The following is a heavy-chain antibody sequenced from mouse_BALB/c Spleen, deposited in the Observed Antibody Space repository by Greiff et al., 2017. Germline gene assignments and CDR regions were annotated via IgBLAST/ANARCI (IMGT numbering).Heavy chain of an antibody. CDR2: ISSGGST. V-gene: IGHV5-6-5*01. CDR1: GFTFSSYA. J-gene: IGHJ2*01. CDR3: ARYGYFDY. Sequence: DVKLVESGGGLVKPGGSLKLSCAASGFTFSSYAMSWVRQTPEKRLEWVASISSGGSTYYPDSVKGRFTISRDNARNILYLQMSSLRSEDTAMYYCARYGYFDYWGQGTTLTVSS. D-gene: IGHD1-1*01.